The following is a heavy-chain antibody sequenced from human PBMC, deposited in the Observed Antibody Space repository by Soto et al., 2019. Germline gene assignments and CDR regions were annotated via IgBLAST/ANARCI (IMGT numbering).Heavy chain of an antibody. J-gene: IGHJ4*02. CDR3: ARLIGNSWLDE. CDR1: GDSVSSNSVV. Sequence: SQTLSLTCAISGDSVSSNSVVWNWIRQSPSRGLEWLGRTYYRSKWYNDYAESVKSRISINPDTSKNQFSLHLNSVTPEDTAVYYCARLIGNSWLDEWGQGTLVTVSS. V-gene: IGHV6-1*01. CDR2: TYYRSKWYN. D-gene: IGHD3-22*01.